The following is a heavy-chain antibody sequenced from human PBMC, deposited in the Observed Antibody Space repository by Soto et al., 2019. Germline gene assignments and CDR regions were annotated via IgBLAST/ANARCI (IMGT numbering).Heavy chain of an antibody. J-gene: IGHJ3*02. V-gene: IGHV3-23*01. CDR1: GLPFSSYA. Sequence: GSLRLSCVASGLPFSSYARRRARQTQGKGLVGVSEIGVTCGRTYYADSLKGRFTISRDNSNNTLSLQMHILRVEDPAVYFCAKGGYYSLFDIWGQGTMVTVSS. CDR2: IGVTCGRT. CDR3: AKGGYYSLFDI. D-gene: IGHD3-16*01.